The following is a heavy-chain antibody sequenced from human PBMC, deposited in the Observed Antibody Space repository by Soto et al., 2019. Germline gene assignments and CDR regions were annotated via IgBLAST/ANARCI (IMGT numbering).Heavy chain of an antibody. Sequence: PGGSLRLSCAASGFTFSSYSMNWVRQAPGKGLEWVSSISSSSSYIYYADSVKGRFTISRDNAKNSLYLQMNSLRAEDTAVYYCARDIPYCGGDCYSGYYYYGVEVWGQGTTVTVPS. J-gene: IGHJ6*02. CDR1: GFTFSSYS. D-gene: IGHD2-21*02. CDR2: ISSSSSYI. V-gene: IGHV3-21*01. CDR3: ARDIPYCGGDCYSGYYYYGVEV.